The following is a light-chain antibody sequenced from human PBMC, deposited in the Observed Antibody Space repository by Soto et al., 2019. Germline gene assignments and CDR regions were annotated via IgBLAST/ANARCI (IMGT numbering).Light chain of an antibody. V-gene: IGKV1-39*01. Sequence: DIPMTQSPSSLSASVGDRVTITCRASQSISSYLNWYQQKPGKAPKLLIYAASSLQSGVPSRFSGSGSGTDFTLTISSLQPEDFATYYCQQSYSTRETFGQGTKLEIK. CDR3: QQSYSTRET. CDR2: AAS. CDR1: QSISSY. J-gene: IGKJ2*01.